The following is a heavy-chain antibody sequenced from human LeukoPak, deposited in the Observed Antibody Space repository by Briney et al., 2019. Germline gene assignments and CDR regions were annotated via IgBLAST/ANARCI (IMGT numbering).Heavy chain of an antibody. CDR2: IYYSGST. D-gene: IGHD2-15*01. CDR3: ARDLASSGGYDAFDI. Sequence: PSETLSLTCTVSGGSISSYYWSWIRQPPGKGLEWIGYIYYSGSTNYNPSLKSRVTISVDTSKNQFSLKLSSVTAADTAVYYCARDLASSGGYDAFDIWGQGTMVTVSS. V-gene: IGHV4-59*01. CDR1: GGSISSYY. J-gene: IGHJ3*02.